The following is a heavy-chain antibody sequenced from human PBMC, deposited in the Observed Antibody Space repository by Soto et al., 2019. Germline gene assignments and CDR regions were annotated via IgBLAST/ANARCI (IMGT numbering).Heavy chain of an antibody. CDR3: ARDAHETYYDFWSGYYPWSYYGMDV. J-gene: IGHJ6*02. Sequence: GGPLRLSCAASGFTFSDYYMSWIRKAPGKGLEWVSYISSSSSYTNYADSVKGRFTISRDNAKNSLYLQMNSLRAEDTAVYYCARDAHETYYDFWSGYYPWSYYGMDVWGQGTTVTVS. CDR1: GFTFSDYY. CDR2: ISSSSSYT. D-gene: IGHD3-3*01. V-gene: IGHV3-11*06.